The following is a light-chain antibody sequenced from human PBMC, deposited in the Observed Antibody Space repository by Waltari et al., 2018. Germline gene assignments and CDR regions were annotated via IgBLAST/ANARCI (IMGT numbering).Light chain of an antibody. J-gene: IGKJ1*01. CDR3: MKVIQTRK. V-gene: IGKV2-28*01. Sequence: DIVMTQSPLSLPVTPGEPASISCRSSQSLLHSNGYNYLDWYLQKPGQSPQLLIYLGSHRASGVPERFGGSGSGTDFTLKISTVGAEDVGVYYCMKVIQTRKFGEGTKVEIK. CDR2: LGS. CDR1: QSLLHSNGYNY.